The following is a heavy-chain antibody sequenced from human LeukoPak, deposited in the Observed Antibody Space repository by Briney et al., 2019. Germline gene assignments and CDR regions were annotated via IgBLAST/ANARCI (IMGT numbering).Heavy chain of an antibody. Sequence: SSETLSLTCTVSRGSISSGGYYWSWIRQPPGKGLEWIGYIYHSGSTFYNPSLRGRVSISVDRSKNQFSLKLSSVTAADTAVYYCARGQWFRAFWSRGTPVTVSS. J-gene: IGHJ4*02. V-gene: IGHV4-30-2*01. CDR1: RGSISSGGYY. CDR2: IYHSGST. D-gene: IGHD3-10*01. CDR3: ARGQWFRAF.